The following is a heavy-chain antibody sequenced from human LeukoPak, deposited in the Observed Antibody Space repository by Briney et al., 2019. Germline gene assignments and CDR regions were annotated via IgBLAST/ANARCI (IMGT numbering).Heavy chain of an antibody. D-gene: IGHD1-26*01. CDR2: ISGSGGST. Sequence: GGSLRLSCAASGFTFSSYAMSWVRQAPGKGLEWVSAISGSGGSTYYADSVKGRFTISRDNSKNSLFLQMNSLRAEDTAAYYCAKEGSRIVGATGVDYWGQGTLVTVSS. CDR1: GFTFSSYA. J-gene: IGHJ4*02. V-gene: IGHV3-23*01. CDR3: AKEGSRIVGATGVDY.